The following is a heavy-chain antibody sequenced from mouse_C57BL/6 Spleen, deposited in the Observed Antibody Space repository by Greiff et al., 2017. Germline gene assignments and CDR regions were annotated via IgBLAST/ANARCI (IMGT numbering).Heavy chain of an antibody. CDR1: GYTFTDYY. CDR2: INPYNGGT. CDR3: ARGGLRRDYAMDY. Sequence: EVQLQQSGPVLVKPGASVKMSCKASGYTFTDYYMNWVKQSHGKSLEWIGVINPYNGGTSYNQKFKGKATLTVDKSSSTAYMELNSLTSEDSAVYYCARGGLRRDYAMDYWGQGTSVTVSS. D-gene: IGHD2-2*01. V-gene: IGHV1-19*01. J-gene: IGHJ4*01.